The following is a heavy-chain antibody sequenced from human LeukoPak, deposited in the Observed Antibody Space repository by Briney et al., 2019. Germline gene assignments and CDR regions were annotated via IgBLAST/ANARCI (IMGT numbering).Heavy chain of an antibody. Sequence: SETLSLTCTISGGSVSDYYWSWIRQSPGKGLEWIGYIYHTGSTSYSPSLKSRVTISADTSQNQFSLKLSSVTAADTAVYYCARARSGYSYGFIDYWGQGTLVTVSS. J-gene: IGHJ4*02. CDR1: GGSVSDYY. V-gene: IGHV4-59*02. CDR2: IYHTGST. CDR3: ARARSGYSYGFIDY. D-gene: IGHD5-18*01.